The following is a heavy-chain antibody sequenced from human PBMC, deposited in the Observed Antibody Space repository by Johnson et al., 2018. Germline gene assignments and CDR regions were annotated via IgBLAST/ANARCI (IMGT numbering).Heavy chain of an antibody. V-gene: IGHV1-46*01. D-gene: IGHD6-13*01. CDR2: INPSGGST. Sequence: QVQLVESGAEVKKPGASVKVSCKASGYTFTSYYMHWVRQAPGQGLEWMGIINPSGGSTSYAQKFQGRVTMTRDTSTSTVYMELSSRRSEDTAVYYWERDGHMAAAYYYYMDVWGKGTTVTVSS. CDR3: ERDGHMAAAYYYYMDV. J-gene: IGHJ6*03. CDR1: GYTFTSYY.